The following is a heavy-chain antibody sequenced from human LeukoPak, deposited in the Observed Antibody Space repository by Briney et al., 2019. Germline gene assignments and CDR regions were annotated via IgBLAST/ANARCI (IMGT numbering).Heavy chain of an antibody. CDR1: GFTFSSFA. D-gene: IGHD7-27*01. CDR2: INGSGGSI. Sequence: GGSLRLSCTASGFTFSSFATINGSGGSIFFADSVKGRFTISRDKSKRTLYVQMNSLRAEDTAVYYCARGLLGIVDWGQGTLVTVSS. V-gene: IGHV3-23*01. CDR3: ARGLLGIVD. J-gene: IGHJ4*02.